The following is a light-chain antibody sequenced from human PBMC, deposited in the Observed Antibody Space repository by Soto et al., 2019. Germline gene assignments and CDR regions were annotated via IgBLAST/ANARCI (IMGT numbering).Light chain of an antibody. J-gene: IGKJ1*01. CDR3: QQYDSSSWT. V-gene: IGKV3-20*01. CDR1: QSVSSSY. CDR2: GAS. Sequence: EIVLTQSPGTLSLSAGERATLSCRASQSVSSSYLAWYQQRPGQAPRLLISGASRSATGIPDRFSGSGSGTEFTLTISRLESEDFAVYYCQQYDSSSWTFGQGTKVEIK.